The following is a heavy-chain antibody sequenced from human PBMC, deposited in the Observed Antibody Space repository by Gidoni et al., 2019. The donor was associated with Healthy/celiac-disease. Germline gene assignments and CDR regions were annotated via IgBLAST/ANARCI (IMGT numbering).Heavy chain of an antibody. CDR1: VTFRNAW. CDR2: IKIKTDGGTT. V-gene: IGHV3-15*01. D-gene: IGHD3-3*01. Sequence: VTFRNAWMSWVRKAPGKGLEWVGRIKIKTDGGTTDYAAPVKGRFTISRDDSNNTLYLQMKSLKIEHTAVYYCTTDLFGVDYYYYIDVWGQGTTVTVSS. CDR3: TTDLFGVDYYYYIDV. J-gene: IGHJ6*03.